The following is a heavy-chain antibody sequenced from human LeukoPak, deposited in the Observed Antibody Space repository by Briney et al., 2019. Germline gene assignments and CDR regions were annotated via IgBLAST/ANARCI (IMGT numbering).Heavy chain of an antibody. J-gene: IGHJ4*02. CDR3: AREDFAWSEQQLVIAHY. V-gene: IGHV6-1*01. CDR1: GDSVSSNSAA. CDR2: TYYRSKWYN. Sequence: SQTLSLTCAISGDSVSSNSAAWNWIRQSPSRGLEWLGRTYYRSKWYNDYAVSVKSRITINPDTSKNQFSLKLSSVTAADTAVYYCAREDFAWSEQQLVIAHYWGQGTLVTVSS. D-gene: IGHD6-13*01.